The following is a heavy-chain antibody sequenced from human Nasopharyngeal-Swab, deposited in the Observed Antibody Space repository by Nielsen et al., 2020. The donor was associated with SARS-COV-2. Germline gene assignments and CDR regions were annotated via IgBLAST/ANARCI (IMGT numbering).Heavy chain of an antibody. J-gene: IGHJ6*02. CDR1: GGTFSSYA. Sequence: SVKVSCKASGGTFSSYAISWVRQAPGQGLEWMGGIIPIFGTANYAQKFQGRDTITADESTSTAYMELSSLRSEDTAVYYCARVVPAALGGMDVWGQGTTVTVSS. V-gene: IGHV1-69*13. CDR2: IIPIFGTA. CDR3: ARVVPAALGGMDV. D-gene: IGHD2-2*01.